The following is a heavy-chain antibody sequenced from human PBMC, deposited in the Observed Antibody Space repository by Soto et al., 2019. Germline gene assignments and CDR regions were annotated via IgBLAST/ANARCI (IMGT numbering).Heavy chain of an antibody. V-gene: IGHV4-4*02. J-gene: IGHJ6*02. D-gene: IGHD3-3*01. CDR1: GASINSANW. Sequence: QVLLEESGPGLVRPSGTLSLTCSVSGASINSANWWVWVRQPPGKGLEWIGEIYHIGSTTYNPSLKSRATISVDKSKNQFSLIVTSVTAADTAVYYCAKRYGFWSGRWYGLGVWGQGTTVTVSS. CDR2: IYHIGST. CDR3: AKRYGFWSGRWYGLGV.